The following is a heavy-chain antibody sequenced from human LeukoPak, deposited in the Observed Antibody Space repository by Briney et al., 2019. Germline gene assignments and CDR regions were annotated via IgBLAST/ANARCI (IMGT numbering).Heavy chain of an antibody. CDR2: ISAYNGNT. D-gene: IGHD3-9*01. CDR1: GYTFTSYG. J-gene: IGHJ6*03. Sequence: GASVKVSCKASGYTFTSYGISWVRQAPGQGLEWMGWISAYNGNTNYAQKLQGRVTMTTDTSTSTAYMELRSLRSDDTAVYYCARVVGGYFDWLLSPAYYMDVWGKGTTVTVSS. CDR3: ARVVGGYFDWLLSPAYYMDV. V-gene: IGHV1-18*01.